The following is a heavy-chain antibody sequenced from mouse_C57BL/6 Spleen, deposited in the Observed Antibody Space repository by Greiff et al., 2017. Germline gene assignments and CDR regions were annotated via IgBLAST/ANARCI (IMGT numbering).Heavy chain of an antibody. CDR1: GYTFTDYE. V-gene: IGHV1-15*01. Sequence: QVQLKQSGAELVRPGASVTLSCKASGYTFTDYEMHWVKQTPVHGLEWIGAIDPETGGTAYNQKFKGKAILTADKSSSTAYMELRSLTSEDSAVYYCTRGRQYYFDYWGQGTTLTVSS. J-gene: IGHJ2*01. CDR2: IDPETGGT. CDR3: TRGRQYYFDY. D-gene: IGHD6-1*01.